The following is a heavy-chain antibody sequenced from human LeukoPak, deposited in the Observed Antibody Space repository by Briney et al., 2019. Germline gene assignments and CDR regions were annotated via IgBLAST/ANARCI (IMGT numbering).Heavy chain of an antibody. CDR1: GFTFSTFA. J-gene: IGHJ4*02. D-gene: IGHD6-13*01. Sequence: GGSLRLSCAASGFTFSTFAMTWVRQAPGKGLEWVSAISGSGGNTCYADSVKGRFSISRDNSKDTLYLQMNSLRAEDTALYYCAKDRSPAAAGTFDYWGQGTLVTVSS. CDR2: ISGSGGNT. CDR3: AKDRSPAAAGTFDY. V-gene: IGHV3-23*01.